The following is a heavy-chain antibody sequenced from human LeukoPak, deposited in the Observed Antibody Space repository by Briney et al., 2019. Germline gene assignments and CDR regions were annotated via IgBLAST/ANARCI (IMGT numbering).Heavy chain of an antibody. J-gene: IGHJ4*02. CDR3: ARHPTVVTAPDY. CDR1: GGSISSYY. V-gene: IGHV4-59*08. D-gene: IGHD2-21*02. Sequence: PSETLSLTCTVSGGSISSYYWSWIRQPPGKGLEWIGYIYYSGSTNYNPSLKSRVTISVDTSKNQFSLKLSSVTAADTAVYYCARHPTVVTAPDYWGQGTLVTVSS. CDR2: IYYSGST.